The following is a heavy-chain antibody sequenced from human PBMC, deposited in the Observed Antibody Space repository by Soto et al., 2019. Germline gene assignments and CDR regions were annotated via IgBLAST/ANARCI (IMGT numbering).Heavy chain of an antibody. Sequence: SQILSLTCAISVYSVSSDRGVWIWIIQSPSRGLEWLGRTYYRSKWYNDYALSVKSRISINPDTSKNQFSLQLDSVIPEDTAVYYCPGAVPSRAMELWGQEPLLTGSS. CDR1: VYSVSSDRGV. CDR3: PGAVPSRAMEL. D-gene: IGHD5-18*01. V-gene: IGHV6-1*01. CDR2: TYYRSKWYN. J-gene: IGHJ3*01.